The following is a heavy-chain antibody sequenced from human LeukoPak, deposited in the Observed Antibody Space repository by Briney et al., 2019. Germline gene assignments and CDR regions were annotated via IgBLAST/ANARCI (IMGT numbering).Heavy chain of an antibody. Sequence: GGSLRLSCAASGFTVSRKYMSWVRQAPGKGLEWVSVIYSAGSTHYADSVKGRFTISRDNSKNTLYLQMNRLRAEDTAMYYCAKEGGLQSLPYTWFDPWGQGTLVTVST. J-gene: IGHJ5*02. V-gene: IGHV3-66*01. D-gene: IGHD5-24*01. CDR3: AKEGGLQSLPYTWFDP. CDR2: IYSAGST. CDR1: GFTVSRKY.